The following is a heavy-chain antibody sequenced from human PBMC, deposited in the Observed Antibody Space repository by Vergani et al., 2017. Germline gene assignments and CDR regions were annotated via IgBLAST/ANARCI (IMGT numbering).Heavy chain of an antibody. CDR3: AKANPRNRGYDYLYYYHAMDV. J-gene: IGHJ6*02. CDR1: GFTFSSYE. D-gene: IGHD5-12*01. CDR2: ISGSGGST. Sequence: EVQLVESGGGLVQPGGSLRLSCAASGFTFSSYEMNWVRQAPGKGLEWVSGISGSGGSTYYAGSVKGRFTISRDSSKNTLYLQMNSLSAGDTAVYYGAKANPRNRGYDYLYYYHAMDVWGQGTTVTVSS. V-gene: IGHV3-23*04.